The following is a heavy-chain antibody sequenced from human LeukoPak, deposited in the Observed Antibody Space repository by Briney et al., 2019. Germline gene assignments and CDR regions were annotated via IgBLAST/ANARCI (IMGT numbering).Heavy chain of an antibody. CDR3: AKVGSSSWAVYYYYYMDV. CDR2: ISSSSSYI. CDR1: GFTFTNYG. Sequence: GGSLRLSCAASGFTFTNYGMNWVRQAPGKGLEWVSSISSSSSYISYADSVKGRFTISRDNAKNSLYLQMNSLRAEDTAVYYCAKVGSSSWAVYYYYYMDVWGKGTTVTISS. D-gene: IGHD6-13*01. J-gene: IGHJ6*03. V-gene: IGHV3-21*01.